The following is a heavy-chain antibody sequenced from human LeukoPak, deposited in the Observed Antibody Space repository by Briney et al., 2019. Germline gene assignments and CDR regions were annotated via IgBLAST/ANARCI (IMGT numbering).Heavy chain of an antibody. CDR3: ARSSESYDSSGYYSYYFDY. Sequence: SETLSLTCIVSGGSISSDSWSWIRQPPGKGLEWIGYIYYSGSTNYNPSLKSRVTISVDTSKNQFSLKLSSVTAADTAVYYCARSSESYDSSGYYSYYFDYWGQGTLVTVSS. CDR2: IYYSGST. CDR1: GGSISSDS. J-gene: IGHJ4*02. V-gene: IGHV4-59*01. D-gene: IGHD3-22*01.